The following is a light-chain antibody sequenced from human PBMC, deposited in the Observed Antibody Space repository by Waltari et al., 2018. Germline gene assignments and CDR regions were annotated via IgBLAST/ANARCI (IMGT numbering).Light chain of an antibody. J-gene: IGKJ2*01. Sequence: DTQMTQSPSTLSASVGDRVTITCRASQSFLTWLAWYQQKPGKAPRLLFYKALNLESGVPGRFSGSASGTEFNLTISSLQPDDSATYYCQQYHDYSAFGQGTKLEIK. CDR2: KAL. V-gene: IGKV1-5*03. CDR3: QQYHDYSA. CDR1: QSFLTW.